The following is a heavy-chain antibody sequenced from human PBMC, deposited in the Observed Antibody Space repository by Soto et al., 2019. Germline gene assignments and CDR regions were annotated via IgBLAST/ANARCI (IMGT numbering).Heavy chain of an antibody. CDR3: AKKLPGETSRCHDY. J-gene: IGHJ4*02. D-gene: IGHD2-2*01. CDR1: GFAFNTYG. CDR2: ISSDGSNR. V-gene: IGHV3-30*18. Sequence: GGSLRLSCAASGFAFNTYGMHWVRQAPGKGLEWVAVISSDGSNRNYADSVKGRFTISRDNSENTLYLQMNSLSAEDTALYYCAKKLPGETSRCHDYWGQGTLVTVSS.